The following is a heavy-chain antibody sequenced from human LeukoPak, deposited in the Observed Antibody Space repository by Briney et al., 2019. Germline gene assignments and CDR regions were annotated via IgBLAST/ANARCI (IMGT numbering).Heavy chain of an antibody. CDR3: ARVSTMIVVVPPKGLYYYYMDV. CDR1: DGPISSYY. CDR2: YYTSRSP. V-gene: IGHV4-4*07. Sequence: PSETLSLTCTVSDGPISSYYWSWIRQPAGRGLEWIGRYYTSRSPNTNPSLKSRVTMSVDTSKNQFSLKPSSVTAADTAVYYCARVSTMIVVVPPKGLYYYYMDVWGKGTTVTVSS. D-gene: IGHD3-22*01. J-gene: IGHJ6*03.